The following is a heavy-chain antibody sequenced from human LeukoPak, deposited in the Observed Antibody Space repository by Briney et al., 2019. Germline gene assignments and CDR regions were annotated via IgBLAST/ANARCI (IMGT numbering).Heavy chain of an antibody. CDR1: GYIFTGYY. V-gene: IGHV1-2*02. CDR2: INPNSGGT. Sequence: ASVKVSCKASGYIFTGYYMHWVRQAPGQGLEWMGWINPNSGGTNYAQKFQGRVTMTRDTSISTAYMELSRLRSDDTAVYYCAREDGSSWPNFDYWGQGTLVTVSS. CDR3: AREDGSSWPNFDY. D-gene: IGHD6-13*01. J-gene: IGHJ4*02.